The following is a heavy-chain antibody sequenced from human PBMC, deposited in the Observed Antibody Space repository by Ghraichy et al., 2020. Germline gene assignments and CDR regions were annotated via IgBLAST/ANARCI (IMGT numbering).Heavy chain of an antibody. CDR3: AKNVVPVAQFDL. CDR1: GVTFSSYA. Sequence: GGSLRLSCAASGVTFSSYAMSWVRQAPGKGLEYVSSISASARSTYYADSVQGRFTISRDNSKNTLYLQMNSLRADDTAVYYCAKNVVPVAQFDLWGQGTLVTVSS. CDR2: ISASARST. D-gene: IGHD2-2*01. V-gene: IGHV3-23*01. J-gene: IGHJ5*02.